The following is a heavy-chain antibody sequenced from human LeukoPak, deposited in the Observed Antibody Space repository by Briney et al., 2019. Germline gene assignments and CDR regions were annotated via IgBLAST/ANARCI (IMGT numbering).Heavy chain of an antibody. CDR2: IYYSGST. CDR1: GGSISSYY. J-gene: IGHJ3*02. CDR3: TRVEGSGYRKPSAFDI. Sequence: SETLSLTCTVSGGSISSYYWSWIRQPPGKGLEWIGYIYYSGSTYYNPSLKSRVTISVDTSKNQFSLKLSSVTTADTAVYYCTRVEGSGYRKPSAFDIWGQGTMVTVSS. D-gene: IGHD3-22*01. V-gene: IGHV4-59*08.